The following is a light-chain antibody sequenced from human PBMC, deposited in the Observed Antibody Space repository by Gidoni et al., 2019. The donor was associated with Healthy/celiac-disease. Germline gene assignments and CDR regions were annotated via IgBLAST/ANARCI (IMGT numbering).Light chain of an antibody. CDR1: SLRSYY. J-gene: IGLJ3*02. Sequence: SPQLTQVPALSVAFGQTVRITFQGDSLRSYYASWYQQKPVQATVLVIYGKNNRPSGIPDRFSGSSSGNTASLTITGAQAEDEADYYCNSRDSSGNYWVFGGGTKLTVL. CDR2: GKN. V-gene: IGLV3-19*01. CDR3: NSRDSSGNYWV.